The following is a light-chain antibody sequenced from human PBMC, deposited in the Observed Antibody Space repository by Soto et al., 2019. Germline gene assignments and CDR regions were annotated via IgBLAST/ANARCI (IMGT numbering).Light chain of an antibody. CDR3: QQGSNWPPGLT. V-gene: IGKV3-11*01. CDR1: QSVSSY. CDR2: DAS. Sequence: EIVLTQSPATLSLSPGERVTLSCRASQSVSSYLAWYQQKPGQAPRLLIYDASNRATGIPARFSGSGSGTDFTLTISSLEPEDFAVYYCQQGSNWPPGLTFGGGTKVEIK. J-gene: IGKJ4*01.